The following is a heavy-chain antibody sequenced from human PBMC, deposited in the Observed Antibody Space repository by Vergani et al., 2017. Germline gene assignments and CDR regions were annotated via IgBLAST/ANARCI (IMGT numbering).Heavy chain of an antibody. D-gene: IGHD3-10*01. CDR2: INHSGST. Sequence: QVQLQQWGAGLLKPSETLSLTCAVYGGSFSGYYWSWIRQPPGKGLEWIGEINHSGSTNYNPSLKSRVTISVDTSKNQFSLKLSSVTAADTAVYYCARAKMVRGESRMYYFDYWGQGTLVTVSS. V-gene: IGHV4-34*01. CDR1: GGSFSGYY. CDR3: ARAKMVRGESRMYYFDY. J-gene: IGHJ4*02.